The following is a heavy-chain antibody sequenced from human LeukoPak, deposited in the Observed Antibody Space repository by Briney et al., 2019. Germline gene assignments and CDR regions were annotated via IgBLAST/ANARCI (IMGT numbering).Heavy chain of an antibody. CDR1: GGSISSSSYY. CDR3: ARGPVEVLRYFDWYGEYHNWFDP. Sequence: SETLSLTCTVSGGSISSSSYYWGWIRQPPGKGLEWIGSIYYSGSTYYNPSLKSRVTISVDTSKNQFSLKLSSVTAADTAVYYCARGPVEVLRYFDWYGEYHNWFDPWGQGTLVTVSS. V-gene: IGHV4-39*01. CDR2: IYYSGST. D-gene: IGHD3-9*01. J-gene: IGHJ5*02.